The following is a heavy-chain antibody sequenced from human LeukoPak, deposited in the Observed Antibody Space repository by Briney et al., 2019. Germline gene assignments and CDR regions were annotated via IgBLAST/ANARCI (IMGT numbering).Heavy chain of an antibody. Sequence: GGSLRLSCAASGFTLSSIGMHWVRQDQGKGLEWVAVISYDGSNKYYADSVKGRFTISRDNSKNTLYLQMNSLRAEDTAVYYCARKAAGTFLYYYYYGMDVWGQGTTVTVSS. CDR3: ARKAAGTFLYYYYYGMDV. CDR1: GFTLSSIG. V-gene: IGHV3-30*03. CDR2: ISYDGSNK. J-gene: IGHJ6*02. D-gene: IGHD6-13*01.